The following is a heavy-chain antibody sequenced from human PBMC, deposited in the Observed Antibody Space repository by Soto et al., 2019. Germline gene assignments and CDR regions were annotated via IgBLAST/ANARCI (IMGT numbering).Heavy chain of an antibody. V-gene: IGHV3-21*01. J-gene: IGHJ4*02. CDR1: GFTFSSYS. CDR3: ARGRGIVGATPSTADY. D-gene: IGHD1-26*01. CDR2: ISSSSSYI. Sequence: EVQLVESGGGLVKPGGSLRLSCAASGFTFSSYSMNWDRQAPGKGLEWVASISSSSSYIYYADSVKGRITISRDNAKNSLYLQMNSLRAEDTAVYYCARGRGIVGATPSTADYWGQGTLVTVSS.